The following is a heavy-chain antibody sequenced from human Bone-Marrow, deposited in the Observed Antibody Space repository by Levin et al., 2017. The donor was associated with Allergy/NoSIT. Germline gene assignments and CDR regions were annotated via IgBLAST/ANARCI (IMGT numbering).Heavy chain of an antibody. D-gene: IGHD5-12*01. J-gene: IGHJ3*02. CDR1: GGPFGGYY. V-gene: IGHV4-34*01. CDR3: ARGRSAYYPNDAFDI. Sequence: SETLSLICAVYGGPFGGYYWNWIRQAPGKGLEWIGEISHSGRTNENPSLKRRLTMSVDPSKNQLSLNLSSVTAADTAVYYCARGRSAYYPNDAFDIWGQGTMVTVSS. CDR2: ISHSGRT.